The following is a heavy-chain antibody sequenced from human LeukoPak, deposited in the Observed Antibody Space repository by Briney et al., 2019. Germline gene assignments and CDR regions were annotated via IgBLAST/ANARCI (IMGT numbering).Heavy chain of an antibody. Sequence: SETLSLTCAVSGGSVSTGNFYWAWIRQPPGRGLEWIASTYYSGSATYNPSLRSRVTISVDRSKNEFSLNLTSVTAADTAVYYCARQGSNSWKLFDYWGQGPLVTVSS. CDR3: ARQGSNSWKLFDY. D-gene: IGHD6-13*01. V-gene: IGHV4-39*07. CDR1: GGSVSTGNFY. J-gene: IGHJ4*02. CDR2: TYYSGSA.